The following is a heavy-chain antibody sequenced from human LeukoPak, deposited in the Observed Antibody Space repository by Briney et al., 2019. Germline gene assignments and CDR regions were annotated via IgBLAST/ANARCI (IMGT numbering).Heavy chain of an antibody. D-gene: IGHD2-15*01. CDR1: GGSISSSSYY. Sequence: PSETLSLTCTVSGGSISSSSYYWGWIRQPPGKGLEWIGSIYYSGSTYYNPSLKSRVTISVDTSKNQFSLKLSSVPAADTAVYYCARVPVVVAATLFDYWGQGTLVTVSS. CDR2: IYYSGST. J-gene: IGHJ4*02. V-gene: IGHV4-39*01. CDR3: ARVPVVVAATLFDY.